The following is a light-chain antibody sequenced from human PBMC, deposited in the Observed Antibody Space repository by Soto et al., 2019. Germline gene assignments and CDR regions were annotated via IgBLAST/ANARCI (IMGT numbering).Light chain of an antibody. Sequence: EIVMTQSPATLSVSPGERATLSCRASQSVRSNLAWYQQKPGQAPRLLIYGAFARATGLPARFSGSGSGTEFTLTISSLQSEDFAIYYCQQYDNGWTFGQGTKVDFK. V-gene: IGKV3-15*01. CDR2: GAF. J-gene: IGKJ1*01. CDR1: QSVRSN. CDR3: QQYDNGWT.